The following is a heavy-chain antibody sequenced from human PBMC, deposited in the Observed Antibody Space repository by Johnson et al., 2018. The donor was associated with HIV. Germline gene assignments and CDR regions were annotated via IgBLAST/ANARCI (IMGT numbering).Heavy chain of an antibody. V-gene: IGHV3-30*19. D-gene: IGHD5-12*01. Sequence: QMLLVESGGGVVQPGGSLRLSCAASGFTFSSYGMHWVRQAPGKGLEWVAVIWYDGSNKYYADSVKGRFTISRDNSKNTLYLQMNSLGAEDTAVYYCAREGGGYDGKGAFDIWGQGTMVTVSS. CDR1: GFTFSSYG. J-gene: IGHJ3*02. CDR3: AREGGGYDGKGAFDI. CDR2: IWYDGSNK.